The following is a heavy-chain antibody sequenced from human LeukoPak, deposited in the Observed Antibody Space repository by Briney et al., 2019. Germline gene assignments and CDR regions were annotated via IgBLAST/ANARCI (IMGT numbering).Heavy chain of an antibody. CDR2: VWYDGTNQ. D-gene: IGHD3-22*01. V-gene: IGHV3-33*01. Sequence: GGSLRLSCAASGFPFNKYGIHWVRQAPGKGLEWVAVVWYDGTNQHYDDSVKGRFTIFRDNAKNTLFLQLNSLRVEDTGVYYCARDAYYYDSSGYSELDYWGQGTLVTVSS. CDR1: GFPFNKYG. J-gene: IGHJ4*02. CDR3: ARDAYYYDSSGYSELDY.